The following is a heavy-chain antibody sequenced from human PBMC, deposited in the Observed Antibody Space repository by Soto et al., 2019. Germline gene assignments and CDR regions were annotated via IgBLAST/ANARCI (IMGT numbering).Heavy chain of an antibody. CDR3: ARGLRTGAGYSNYVADY. V-gene: IGHV3-21*01. D-gene: IGHD2-15*01. J-gene: IGHJ4*02. CDR1: GFTFSSYS. Sequence: TGGSLRLSCAASGFTFSSYSMNWVRQAPGKGLEWVSSISSSSSYIYYADSVKGRFTISRDNAKNSLYLQMNSLRAEDTAVYYCARGLRTGAGYSNYVADYWGQGTLVTV. CDR2: ISSSSSYI.